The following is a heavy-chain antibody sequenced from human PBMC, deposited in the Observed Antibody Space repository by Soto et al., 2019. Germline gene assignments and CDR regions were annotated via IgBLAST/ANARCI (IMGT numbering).Heavy chain of an antibody. V-gene: IGHV4-39*01. J-gene: IGHJ6*02. D-gene: IGHD6-13*01. CDR3: SSSSRYSTDV. CDR1: GGSITSSFY. CDR2: IYGTGNT. Sequence: QLQLQESGPGLVKPSETLSLSCTVSGGSITSSFYWGWIRQPPGKGLEWIGSIYGTGNTYYNPSRKGRVTISADTSKTQFSLNLISVTAADTAVYYCSSSSRYSTDVWGQGTTVTVSS.